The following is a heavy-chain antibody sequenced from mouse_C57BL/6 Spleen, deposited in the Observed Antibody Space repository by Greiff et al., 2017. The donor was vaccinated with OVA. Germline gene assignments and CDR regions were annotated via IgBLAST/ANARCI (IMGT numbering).Heavy chain of an antibody. CDR1: GYTFTDYN. J-gene: IGHJ4*01. Sequence: EVKLQESGPELVKPGASVKIPCKASGYTFTDYNMDWVKQSHGKSLEWIGDINPNNGGTIYNQKFKGKATLTVDKSSSTAYMELRSLTSEDTAVYYGATIYYGNVRGYAMDYWGQGTSVTVSS. D-gene: IGHD2-1*01. V-gene: IGHV1-18*01. CDR3: ATIYYGNVRGYAMDY. CDR2: INPNNGGT.